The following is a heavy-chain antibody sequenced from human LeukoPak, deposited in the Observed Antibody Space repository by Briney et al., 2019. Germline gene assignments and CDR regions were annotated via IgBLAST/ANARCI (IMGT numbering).Heavy chain of an antibody. J-gene: IGHJ4*02. CDR2: IKHDGSEK. CDR3: ARDRDYYNYFEY. CDR1: GFTLSRYW. D-gene: IGHD3-10*01. V-gene: IGHV3-7*04. Sequence: GGSLRLSCAASGFTLSRYWMSWVRQAPGKGLEWVANIKHDGSEKYYVDPVKGRFTISRDNAKNSLYLQMNSLRGEDTAVYYCARDRDYYNYFEYWGQGTLVTVSS.